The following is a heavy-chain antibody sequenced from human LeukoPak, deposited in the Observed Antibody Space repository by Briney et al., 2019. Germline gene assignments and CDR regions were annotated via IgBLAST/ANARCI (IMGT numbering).Heavy chain of an antibody. V-gene: IGHV7-4-1*02. J-gene: IGHJ4*02. CDR2: INTNTGNP. Sequence: GASVKVSCKASGHTFSSYTMNWVRQAPGQGLEWMGWINTNTGNPTYAQDYTGRFVFSLDTSVSTTYLQISRLKAEDTAVYYCASGPSYSGSNEYFDSWGQGTLVTVSP. CDR3: ASGPSYSGSNEYFDS. D-gene: IGHD1-26*01. CDR1: GHTFSSYT.